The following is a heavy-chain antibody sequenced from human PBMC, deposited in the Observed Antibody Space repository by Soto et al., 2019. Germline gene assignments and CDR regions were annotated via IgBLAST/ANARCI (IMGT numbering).Heavy chain of an antibody. V-gene: IGHV4-39*01. CDR2: IFYSGST. D-gene: IGHD3-10*01. CDR3: ARRYGWLYFDY. Sequence: QLQLQESGPGLVKPWETLSLTCTVSGDSISSSNYFWGWIRQPPGKGLEWIGTIFYSGSTYYNPSLKSRVTISVDTSKNQFYLKLTSVTAADTALYYCARRYGWLYFDYWGQGSLVTVSS. CDR1: GDSISSSNYF. J-gene: IGHJ4*02.